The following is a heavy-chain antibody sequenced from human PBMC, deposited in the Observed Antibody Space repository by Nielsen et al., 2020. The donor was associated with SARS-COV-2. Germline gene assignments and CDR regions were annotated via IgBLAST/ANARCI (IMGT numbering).Heavy chain of an antibody. CDR1: GFTFSSLW. CDR3: ARDWSRAFDV. J-gene: IGHJ3*01. CDR2: IKTDGSEK. V-gene: IGHV3-7*01. Sequence: GGSLRLSCAASGFTFSSLWMSWVRQVPGKGLEWVADIKTDGSEKVYVDSVKGRFTISRDNAKNSMSRQMNSLRVEDTAVYYCARDWSRAFDVWGQGTMVTVSS.